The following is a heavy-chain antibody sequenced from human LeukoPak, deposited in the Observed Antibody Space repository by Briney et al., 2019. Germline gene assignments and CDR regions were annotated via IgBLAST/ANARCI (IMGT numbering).Heavy chain of an antibody. Sequence: GGSLRLSCVVSGFTVSRNHMSWVRQAPGKGLEWVSVIYSGGTTYYADSVKGRITISRDNSKNTLYLQMNSLGVEDTAVYYCASFSSSWYQFDFWGQGTLVTVSS. CDR1: GFTVSRNH. V-gene: IGHV3-66*01. CDR2: IYSGGTT. CDR3: ASFSSSWYQFDF. J-gene: IGHJ4*02. D-gene: IGHD6-13*01.